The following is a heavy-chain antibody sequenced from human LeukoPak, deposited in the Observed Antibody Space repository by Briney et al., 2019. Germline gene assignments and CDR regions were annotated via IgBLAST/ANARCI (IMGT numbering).Heavy chain of an antibody. CDR1: GGAFSGYY. CDR3: ARENDYGDYAAY. Sequence: SETLSLTCAVYGGAFSGYYWSRIRQPPGKGQERIGEINHSGSTNYNPSLKSRVTISVDTSKNQFSLKLNSVTAADTAVYYCARENDYGDYAAYWGQGTLVTVSS. V-gene: IGHV4-34*01. CDR2: INHSGST. J-gene: IGHJ4*02. D-gene: IGHD4-17*01.